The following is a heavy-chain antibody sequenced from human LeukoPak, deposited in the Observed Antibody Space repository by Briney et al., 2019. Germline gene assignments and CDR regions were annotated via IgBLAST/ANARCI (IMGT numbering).Heavy chain of an antibody. V-gene: IGHV1-8*01. J-gene: IGHJ6*02. CDR1: GYTFTSYD. D-gene: IGHD3-10*01. CDR2: MNPNSGNT. Sequence: GASVKVSCKASGYTFTSYDINWVRQATGQGLEWMGWMNPNSGNTGYAQKFQGRVTMTRNTSISTAYMELSSLRSEDTAVYYCARRPPLWFGGDYYGMDVWGQGTTVTVSS. CDR3: ARRPPLWFGGDYYGMDV.